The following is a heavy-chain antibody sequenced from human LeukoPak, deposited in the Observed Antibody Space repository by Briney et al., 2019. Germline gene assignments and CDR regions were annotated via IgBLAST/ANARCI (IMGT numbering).Heavy chain of an antibody. V-gene: IGHV1-69*10. J-gene: IGHJ3*02. CDR1: GGTFSSYA. CDR2: IIPILGTA. CDR3: ARAITMVRGVIIISAFDI. D-gene: IGHD3-10*01. Sequence: SVKVSCKASGGTFSSYAISWVRQAPGQGLEWMGGIIPILGTANYAQKFQGRVTITADKSTSTAYMELSSLRSEDTAVYYCARAITMVRGVIIISAFDIWGQGTMVTVSS.